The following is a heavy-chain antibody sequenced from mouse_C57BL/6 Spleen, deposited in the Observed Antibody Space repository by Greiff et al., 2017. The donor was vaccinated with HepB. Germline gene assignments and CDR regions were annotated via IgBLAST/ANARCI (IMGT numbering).Heavy chain of an antibody. CDR2: IDPSDSYT. CDR1: GYTFTSYW. D-gene: IGHD1-1*01. J-gene: IGHJ3*01. V-gene: IGHV1-69*01. Sequence: QVQLKQPGAELVMPGASVKLSCKASGYTFTSYWMHWVKQRPGQGLEWIGEIDPSDSYTNYNQKFKGKSTLTVDKSSSTAYMQLSSLTSEDSAVYYCARFYGSRKPWFAYWGQGTLVTVSA. CDR3: ARFYGSRKPWFAY.